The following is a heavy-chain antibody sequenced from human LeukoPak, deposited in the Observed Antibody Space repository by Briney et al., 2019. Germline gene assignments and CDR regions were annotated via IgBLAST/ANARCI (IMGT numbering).Heavy chain of an antibody. V-gene: IGHV4-59*01. CDR2: IYHSGST. CDR3: ARGKSSGWYSWFDP. D-gene: IGHD6-19*01. CDR1: GGSISNYY. Sequence: SETLSLTCTVSGGSISNYYWSWIRQPPGKGLEWIGYIYHSGSTNYNPSLKSRVTISVDTSKNQFSLRLSSVTAADTAVYYCARGKSSGWYSWFDPWGQGTLVTVSS. J-gene: IGHJ5*02.